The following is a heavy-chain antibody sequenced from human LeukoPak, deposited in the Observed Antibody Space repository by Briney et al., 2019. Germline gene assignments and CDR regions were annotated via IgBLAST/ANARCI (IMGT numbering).Heavy chain of an antibody. D-gene: IGHD6-13*01. V-gene: IGHV3-9*01. CDR2: ISWNSGNI. Sequence: PGGSLRLSCAASGFTFDDYAVHWVRQAPGKGLEWVSGISWNSGNIGYADSVKGRFTISRDNAKNSLYLQMNSLRAEDTALYYCAKIAATGYSYYGTDVWGQGTTVTVSS. J-gene: IGHJ6*02. CDR1: GFTFDDYA. CDR3: AKIAATGYSYYGTDV.